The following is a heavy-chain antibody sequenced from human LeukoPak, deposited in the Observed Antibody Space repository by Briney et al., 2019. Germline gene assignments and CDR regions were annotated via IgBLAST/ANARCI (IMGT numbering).Heavy chain of an antibody. V-gene: IGHV3-7*03. Sequence: GGTLRLSCAASGFTFSSYWMNWARQAPGKGLEWVASINHNGNVNYYVDSVKGRFTISRDNAKNSLYLQMSNLRAEDTAVYFCARGGGLDVWGQGATVTVSS. J-gene: IGHJ6*02. CDR3: ARGGGLDV. D-gene: IGHD3-16*01. CDR2: INHNGNVN. CDR1: GFTFSSYW.